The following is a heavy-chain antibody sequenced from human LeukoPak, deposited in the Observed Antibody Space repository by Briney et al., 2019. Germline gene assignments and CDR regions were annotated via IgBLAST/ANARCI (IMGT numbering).Heavy chain of an antibody. CDR1: GGSISSSSYY. Sequence: PSETLSLTCTVSGGSISSSSYYWGWIRQPPGKGLEWIGSIYYSGSTYYNPSLKSRLTISVRTPRNQFSLKLSSVTAANPAIYYGASVRGGTAFDYWGQGTLVTVSS. CDR2: IYYSGST. J-gene: IGHJ4*02. D-gene: IGHD1-7*01. CDR3: ASVRGGTAFDY. V-gene: IGHV4-39*01.